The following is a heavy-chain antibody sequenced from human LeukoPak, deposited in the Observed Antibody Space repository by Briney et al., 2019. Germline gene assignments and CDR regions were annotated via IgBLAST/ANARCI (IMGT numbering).Heavy chain of an antibody. CDR1: GYTFTSYG. CDR3: ARAMDTDLAPYYFDY. CDR2: INPNSGNT. J-gene: IGHJ4*02. Sequence: GASVKVSCKASGYTFTSYGISWVRQAPGQGLEWMGWINPNSGNTNYAQKFQGRVTMTRDTSISTAYMELSRLRSDDTAVYYCARAMDTDLAPYYFDYWGQGTLVTVSS. D-gene: IGHD5-18*01. V-gene: IGHV1-2*02.